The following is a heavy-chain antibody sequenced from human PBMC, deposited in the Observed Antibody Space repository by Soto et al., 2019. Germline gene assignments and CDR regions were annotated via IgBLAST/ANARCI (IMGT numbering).Heavy chain of an antibody. V-gene: IGHV1-8*01. J-gene: IGHJ6*02. Sequence: QVQLVQSGAEVKKPGASVKVSCKASGYTFTSYDINWVRQATGQGLEWMRWMNPNSGNTGYAQKYQGRVTMTKNNPISTAYMELSRQGSEDKAVYYCAREGSSSSVSDYYYGMDVWGQGTTVNVSS. CDR3: AREGSSSSVSDYYYGMDV. CDR1: GYTFTSYD. CDR2: MNPNSGNT. D-gene: IGHD6-6*01.